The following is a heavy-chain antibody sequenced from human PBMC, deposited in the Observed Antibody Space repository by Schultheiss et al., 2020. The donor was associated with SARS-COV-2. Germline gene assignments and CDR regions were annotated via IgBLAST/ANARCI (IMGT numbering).Heavy chain of an antibody. CDR2: IKHDGSET. Sequence: GSLRLSCAASGFTFSNYWMNWVRRPPGKGLEWVANIKHDGSETNYVDSVKGRFTISRDNAKNLLYLQMNSLRAEDTAVYFCTRSPRIETWVWGQGTLVTVSS. CDR3: TRSPRIETWV. V-gene: IGHV3-7*03. J-gene: IGHJ4*02. CDR1: GFTFSNYW. D-gene: IGHD3-16*01.